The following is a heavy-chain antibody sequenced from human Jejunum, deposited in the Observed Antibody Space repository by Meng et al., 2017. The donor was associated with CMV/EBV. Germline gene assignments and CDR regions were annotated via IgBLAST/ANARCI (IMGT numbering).Heavy chain of an antibody. CDR2: ISPTSVYR. V-gene: IGHV3-21*06. CDR3: ARRSCTTMFCESRDAFDV. D-gene: IGHD3-9*01. Sequence: SYGMNWVRQAPGKGLEWVSSISPTSVYRYYADSLQGRFTISRDNANNSVYLQLNSLRAEDTAVYYCARRSCTTMFCESRDAFDVWGQGTTVTVSS. CDR1: SYG. J-gene: IGHJ3*01.